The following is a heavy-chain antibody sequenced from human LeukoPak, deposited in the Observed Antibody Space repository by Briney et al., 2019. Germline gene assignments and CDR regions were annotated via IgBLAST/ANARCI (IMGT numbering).Heavy chain of an antibody. Sequence: ASVKVSCKVSGYTLTELSMHWVRQAPGKGLEWMGGFDPEDGETIYAQKFQGRVTMTEDTSTDTAYMELSSLRSEDTAVYYCATEDAAAGTFCFFHWGQGTLVTVSS. D-gene: IGHD6-13*01. CDR3: ATEDAAAGTFCFFH. V-gene: IGHV1-24*01. J-gene: IGHJ4*02. CDR2: FDPEDGET. CDR1: GYTLTELS.